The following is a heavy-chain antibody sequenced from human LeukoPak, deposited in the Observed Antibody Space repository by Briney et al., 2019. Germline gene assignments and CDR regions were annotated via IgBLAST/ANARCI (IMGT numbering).Heavy chain of an antibody. D-gene: IGHD1-26*01. Sequence: GASVKVSCKASGYTFTGYYMHWVRQAPGQGLEWMGWISAYNGNTNYAQRLQGRVTMTTDTSTRTAYMELRSLRSDDSAVYYCARDRSGRYFRYWGQGTLVTVSS. CDR1: GYTFTGYY. J-gene: IGHJ1*01. CDR2: ISAYNGNT. CDR3: ARDRSGRYFRY. V-gene: IGHV1-18*04.